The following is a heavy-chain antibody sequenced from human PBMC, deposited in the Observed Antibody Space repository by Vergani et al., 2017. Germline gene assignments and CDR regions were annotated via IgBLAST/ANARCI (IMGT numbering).Heavy chain of an antibody. CDR2: ISHDGSQK. J-gene: IGHJ4*02. CDR3: ARDSLAVAGTVY. V-gene: IGHV3-30*09. D-gene: IGHD6-19*01. Sequence: QERLVESGGGVVQPGRSLRLSCAASGFTFSTDSMHWLRQAPGKGLEWVAFISHDGSQKSIADSVKGRFAISRDNSRNALYLQVASLRPEDTAMYYCARDSLAVAGTVYWGQGTLVTVSS. CDR1: GFTFSTDS.